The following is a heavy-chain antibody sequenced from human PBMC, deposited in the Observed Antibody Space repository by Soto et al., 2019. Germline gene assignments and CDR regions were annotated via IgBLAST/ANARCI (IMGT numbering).Heavy chain of an antibody. CDR2: INPSDGTTI. J-gene: IGHJ4*02. CDR3: ARAGWYRFDY. V-gene: IGHV1-46*04. D-gene: IGHD6-19*01. Sequence: GASVKVSCKASGYTFTSYYMHWVRQAPGQGLEWMGIINPSDGTTINYADSVEGRFTISRDNAKNTLFLQMNSLRVEDTAVYYCARAGWYRFDYWGQGTLVTVSS. CDR1: GYTFTSYY.